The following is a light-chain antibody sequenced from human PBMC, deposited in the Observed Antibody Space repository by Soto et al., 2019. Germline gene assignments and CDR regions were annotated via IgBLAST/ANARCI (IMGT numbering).Light chain of an antibody. CDR3: QSYASSLSVWV. V-gene: IGLV1-40*01. CDR1: SSNIGAGYD. J-gene: IGLJ3*02. Sequence: QSVLTQPPSVSGAPGQRVTISCTGSSSNIGAGYDVHWYHQLPGTAPKLLIYGNNNRPSGVPDRFSGSRSGTSASLAITGLQAEDEADYYCQSYASSLSVWVCGGGTKLTVL. CDR2: GNN.